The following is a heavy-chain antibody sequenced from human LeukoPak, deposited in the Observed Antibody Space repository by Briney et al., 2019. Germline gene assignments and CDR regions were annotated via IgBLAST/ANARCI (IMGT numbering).Heavy chain of an antibody. Sequence: SETLSLTCTVSGGSISSSSYYWGWIRQPPGKGLEWIGSIYYSGSTYYNPSLKSRVTISVDTSKNQFSLKLSSVTAADTAVYYCARHARGYSYGTGADYWGQGTLVTVSS. CDR2: IYYSGST. V-gene: IGHV4-39*01. D-gene: IGHD5-18*01. CDR1: GGSISSSSYY. J-gene: IGHJ4*02. CDR3: ARHARGYSYGTGADY.